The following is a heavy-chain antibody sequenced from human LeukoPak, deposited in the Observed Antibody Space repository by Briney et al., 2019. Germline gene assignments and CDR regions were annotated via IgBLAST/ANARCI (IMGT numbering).Heavy chain of an antibody. CDR2: ISSSSSYI. D-gene: IGHD5-18*01. CDR3: ARAGYSYALDYYYMDV. Sequence: KPGGSLRLSCAASGFTFSSYSMNWVRQAPGKGLEWVSSISSSSSYIYYADSVKGRFTISRDNAKNSLYLQMNSLRAEDTAVYYCARAGYSYALDYYYMDVWGKGTTVTVSS. CDR1: GFTFSSYS. J-gene: IGHJ6*03. V-gene: IGHV3-21*01.